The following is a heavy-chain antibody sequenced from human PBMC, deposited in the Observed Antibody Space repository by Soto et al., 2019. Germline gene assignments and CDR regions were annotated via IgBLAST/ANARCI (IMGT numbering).Heavy chain of an antibody. D-gene: IGHD2-15*01. J-gene: IGHJ4*02. V-gene: IGHV3-74*01. CDR1: GFTFSSYW. CDR3: EVGYCSGGSCLD. Sequence: PGGSLRLSCAASGFTFSSYWMHWVRQAPGKGLVWVSRINSDGSSTSYADSVKGRFTISRDNAKNTLYPQMNSLRAEDTAVYYSEVGYCSGGSCLDWGQGTLVTVST. CDR2: INSDGSST.